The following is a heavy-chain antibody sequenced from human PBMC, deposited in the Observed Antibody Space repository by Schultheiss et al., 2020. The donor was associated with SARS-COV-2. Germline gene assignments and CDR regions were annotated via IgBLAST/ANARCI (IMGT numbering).Heavy chain of an antibody. Sequence: ASVKVSCKASGYTFTGYYMHWVRQAPGQGLEWMGRINPNSDDTNYAQKFQGRVTMTRDTSISTAYMELSRLRSDDTAVYYCASGGNSHYYYYYYMDVWGKGTTVTVSS. V-gene: IGHV1-2*06. D-gene: IGHD4-23*01. CDR1: GYTFTGYY. CDR3: ASGGNSHYYYYYYMDV. CDR2: INPNSDDT. J-gene: IGHJ6*03.